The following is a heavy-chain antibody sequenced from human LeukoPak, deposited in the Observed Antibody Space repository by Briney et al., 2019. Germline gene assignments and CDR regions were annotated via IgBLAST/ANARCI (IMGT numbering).Heavy chain of an antibody. CDR1: GFTFSSSA. D-gene: IGHD6-19*01. CDR3: AKEGPPSSGWPFDY. V-gene: IGHV3-23*01. J-gene: IGHJ4*02. Sequence: GGSLRLSCAASGFTFSSSAMSWVGQAPGKGLEWVSAISDSGITTYYADSVKGRFTVSRDNSKNTLYLQMNSLRAEDTALYYCAKEGPPSSGWPFDYWGQGSLASVSS. CDR2: ISDSGITT.